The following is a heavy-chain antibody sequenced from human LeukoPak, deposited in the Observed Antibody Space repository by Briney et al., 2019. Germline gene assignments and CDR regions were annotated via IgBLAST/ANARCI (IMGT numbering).Heavy chain of an antibody. CDR1: GISVNTTYF. Sequence: SETLSLTCSVSGISVNTTYFWGWIRQAPGKGLEWIGSIYHTGTTDYDPSLKSRVTISIDTSKNQFSLNLRSVSAADTAVYYCTRDDFGIKTDWEDYYYMDVWGKGTTVTISS. CDR2: IYHTGTT. CDR3: TRDDFGIKTDWEDYYYMDV. V-gene: IGHV4-38-2*02. J-gene: IGHJ6*03. D-gene: IGHD3-3*01.